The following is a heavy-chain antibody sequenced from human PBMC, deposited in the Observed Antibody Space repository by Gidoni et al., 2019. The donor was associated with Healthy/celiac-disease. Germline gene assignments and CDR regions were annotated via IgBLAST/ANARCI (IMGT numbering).Heavy chain of an antibody. V-gene: IGHV3-33*01. CDR2: IGYDGSNK. CDR1: GFTFSSYG. J-gene: IGHJ4*02. CDR3: ARDRTGTTFAY. D-gene: IGHD1-7*01. Sequence: QVQLVESGGGVVQPGRSLRLSCAASGFTFSSYGIHWVRQAPGKGLEWVAVIGYDGSNKYYADSVKGRFTISRDNSKNTLYLQMNSLRAEDTAVYYCARDRTGTTFAYWGQGTLVTVSS.